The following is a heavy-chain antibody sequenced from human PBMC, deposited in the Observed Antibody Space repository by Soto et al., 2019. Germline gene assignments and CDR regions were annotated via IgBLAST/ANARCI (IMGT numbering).Heavy chain of an antibody. CDR2: TYYRSKWYN. CDR3: ARSMMVRGVFNWFDP. Sequence: SQTLSLTCAISGDSASSNSAAWNWIRQSPSRGLEWLGRTYYRSKWYNDYAVSVKSRITINPDTSKNQFSLQLNSVTPEDTAVYYCARSMMVRGVFNWFDPWGQGTLVTVSS. D-gene: IGHD3-10*01. V-gene: IGHV6-1*01. CDR1: GDSASSNSAA. J-gene: IGHJ5*02.